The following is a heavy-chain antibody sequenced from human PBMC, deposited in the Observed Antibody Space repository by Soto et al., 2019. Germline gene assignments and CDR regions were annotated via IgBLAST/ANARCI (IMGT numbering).Heavy chain of an antibody. CDR2: ISYDGSNK. CDR1: GFTFSSYG. Sequence: PGGSLRLSCAASGFTFSSYGMHWVRQAPGKGLEWVAVISYDGSNKYYADSVKGRFTISRDNSKNTLYLQMNSLRAEDTAVYYCAKVADELAVAGTGGFDYWGQGTLVTVSS. CDR3: AKVADELAVAGTGGFDY. V-gene: IGHV3-30*18. J-gene: IGHJ4*02. D-gene: IGHD6-19*01.